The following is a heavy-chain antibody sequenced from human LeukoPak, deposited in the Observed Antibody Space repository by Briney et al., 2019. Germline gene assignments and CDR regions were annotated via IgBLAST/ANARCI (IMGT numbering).Heavy chain of an antibody. CDR3: ARHLSASGYSSSWYGDYFDY. Sequence: SETLSLTCTVSGGSISSSSYYWGWIRQPPGKGLEWIGSIYYSGSTYYNPSLKSRVTISVDTSKNQFSLKLSSVTAAHTAVYYCARHLSASGYSSSWYGDYFDYWGQGTLVTVSS. CDR2: IYYSGST. J-gene: IGHJ4*02. D-gene: IGHD6-13*01. CDR1: GGSISSSSYY. V-gene: IGHV4-39*01.